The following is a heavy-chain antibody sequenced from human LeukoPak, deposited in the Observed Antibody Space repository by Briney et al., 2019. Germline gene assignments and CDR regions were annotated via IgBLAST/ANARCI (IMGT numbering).Heavy chain of an antibody. CDR2: ISGDGHST. J-gene: IGHJ4*02. CDR1: GFTFDGHA. Sequence: GGSLRLSCAASGFTFDGHAMHWVRQAPGKGLEWVSLISGDGHSTYYRDSVKGRFTISRDNSKKSLYLQMSSLRTDDTALYYCAKDIDSSGWNTVWGQGTLVTVSS. V-gene: IGHV3-43*02. D-gene: IGHD6-19*01. CDR3: AKDIDSSGWNTV.